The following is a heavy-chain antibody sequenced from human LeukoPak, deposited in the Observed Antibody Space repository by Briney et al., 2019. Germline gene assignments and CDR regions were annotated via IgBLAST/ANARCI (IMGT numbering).Heavy chain of an antibody. CDR2: IYSGGST. Sequence: AGGSLRLSCAASGFTVSSNYMSWVRQAPGKGLEWVSVIYSGGSTYYADSVKGRFTISRDNSKNTLYIQMNSLRAEDTAVYYCARAKPKNMVRGLIMRRESRYYFDYWGQGTLVTVSS. D-gene: IGHD3-10*01. V-gene: IGHV3-53*01. CDR3: ARAKPKNMVRGLIMRRESRYYFDY. J-gene: IGHJ4*02. CDR1: GFTVSSNY.